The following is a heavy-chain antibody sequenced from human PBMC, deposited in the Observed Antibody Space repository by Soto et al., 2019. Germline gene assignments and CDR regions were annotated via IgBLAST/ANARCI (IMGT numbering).Heavy chain of an antibody. CDR3: VREKGAGTYMGFDY. J-gene: IGHJ4*02. Sequence: QVQLQESGPGLVEPSGTLSLTCGVSGGSISTNNWWSWVRQSPGRGLEWIGEIYHSGSTNYNPSRKNPDLMSIDKSKNQFSLELTSVTAADTAVYYCVREKGAGTYMGFDYWGQGTLVTVSS. CDR2: IYHSGST. D-gene: IGHD3-10*01. V-gene: IGHV4-4*02. CDR1: GGSISTNNW.